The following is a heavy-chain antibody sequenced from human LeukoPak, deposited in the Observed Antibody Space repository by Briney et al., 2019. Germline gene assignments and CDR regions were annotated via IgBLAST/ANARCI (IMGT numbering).Heavy chain of an antibody. D-gene: IGHD6-19*01. J-gene: IGHJ5*02. CDR1: GFTFKNYA. Sequence: GGSLRLSCVASGFTFKNYAMSWVRRVPGKGLEWVSAISGSDPGTYYADSVKGRFTISRDNSNNTLYLQMNSLSVEDTAVYYCARDSSGWYHWFDPWGQGTLVTVSS. CDR3: ARDSSGWYHWFDP. CDR2: ISGSDPGT. V-gene: IGHV3-23*01.